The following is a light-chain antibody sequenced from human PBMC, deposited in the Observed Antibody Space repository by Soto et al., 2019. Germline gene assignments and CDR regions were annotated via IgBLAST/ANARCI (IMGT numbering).Light chain of an antibody. V-gene: IGLV2-23*01. Sequence: QSVLTQPASVSGSPGQSITISCTGTSSDVGSYNLVSWYQQHPGKAPKLMIYEGSKRPSGVSNRFSGSKSGNTASLTISGLQAEDEADYYCCSYAGSPSFSGGTNLTVL. CDR3: CSYAGSPS. CDR2: EGS. J-gene: IGLJ2*01. CDR1: SSDVGSYNL.